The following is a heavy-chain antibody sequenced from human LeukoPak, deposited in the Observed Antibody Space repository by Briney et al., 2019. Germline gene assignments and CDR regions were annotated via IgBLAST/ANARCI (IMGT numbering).Heavy chain of an antibody. Sequence: GGSLRLSCAASGFIFSTSGMNRVRQAPGKGLEWVANIKQGGSEINYVDSVKGRFTISRDNAKNSLFLQMNSLRAEDTAVYYCAMAGYSDGPFDFDYWGQGTLVTVSS. D-gene: IGHD5-18*01. CDR3: AMAGYSDGPFDFDY. CDR1: GFIFSTSG. J-gene: IGHJ4*02. V-gene: IGHV3-7*01. CDR2: IKQGGSEI.